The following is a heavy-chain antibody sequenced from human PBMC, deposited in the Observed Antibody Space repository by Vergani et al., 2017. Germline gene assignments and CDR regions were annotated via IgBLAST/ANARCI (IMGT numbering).Heavy chain of an antibody. CDR3: AREGIAAVGTTLLFDY. V-gene: IGHV3-33*01. J-gene: IGHJ4*02. CDR1: GFTISSYG. CDR2: IWYDGSNK. D-gene: IGHD6-13*01. Sequence: QVQPVESGGGVVQPGRSLRLSCAASGFTISSYGMHWVRQGPGKGLGWVAVIWYDGSNKYYADSVKGRFTISRDNSKNTLYVQMNSLRAEDTAVYYCAREGIAAVGTTLLFDYCGQGTLVTVSS.